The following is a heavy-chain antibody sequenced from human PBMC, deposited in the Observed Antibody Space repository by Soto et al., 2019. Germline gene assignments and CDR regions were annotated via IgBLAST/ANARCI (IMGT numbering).Heavy chain of an antibody. Sequence: GASVKVSCKASGYTFTSYGISWVRQAPGQGLEWMGWISAYNGNTNYAQKLQGRVTMTTDTSTNTAYMELRSLRSDDTAVYYCARAPASALRFLEWLSYYYGMDVWGQGTTVTVSS. CDR3: ARAPASALRFLEWLSYYYGMDV. V-gene: IGHV1-18*01. CDR2: ISAYNGNT. D-gene: IGHD3-3*01. CDR1: GYTFTSYG. J-gene: IGHJ6*02.